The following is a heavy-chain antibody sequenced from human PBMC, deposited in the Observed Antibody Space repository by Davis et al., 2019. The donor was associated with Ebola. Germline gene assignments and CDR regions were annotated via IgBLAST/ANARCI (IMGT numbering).Heavy chain of an antibody. CDR2: IYYSGST. D-gene: IGHD3-9*01. V-gene: IGHV4-59*08. Sequence: GSLRLSCTVSGGSISSYYWSWIRQPPGKGLEWIGYIYYSGSTNYNPSLKSRVTISVDTSKNQFSLKLSSVTAADTAVYYCARHGKLRYFDWLFHWFDPWGQGTLVTVSS. CDR1: GGSISSYY. CDR3: ARHGKLRYFDWLFHWFDP. J-gene: IGHJ5*02.